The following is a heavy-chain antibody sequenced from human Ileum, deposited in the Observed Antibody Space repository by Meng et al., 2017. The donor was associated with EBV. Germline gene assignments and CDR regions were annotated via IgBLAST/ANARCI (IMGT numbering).Heavy chain of an antibody. V-gene: IGHV4-39*07. CDR1: GASIRGSRYY. CDR2: TYYSGST. D-gene: IGHD3-9*01. Sequence: QRQLQESGPGLVKPSETLSLPCTVSGASIRGSRYYWGWIRQPPGKGLEWIGSTYYSGSTNYNPSLKSRVTISVDTSKNQFSLNLSSVTAADTAVYYCARGDILTGYWYYFDYWGQGILVTVSS. CDR3: ARGDILTGYWYYFDY. J-gene: IGHJ4*02.